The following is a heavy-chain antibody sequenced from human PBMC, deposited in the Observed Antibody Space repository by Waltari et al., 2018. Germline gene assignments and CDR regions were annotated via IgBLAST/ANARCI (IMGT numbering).Heavy chain of an antibody. J-gene: IGHJ4*02. Sequence: QLVQSGAEVKKPGASVKVSCKASGYIFSNYGITWVRKAPGQGLEWMGWIYPYSGNTKYEQSPQGRVTLTTYTSTTTAYMEIRSLGSDDTTIYYCARDDADSSNFGGFWGQGTLVTVSS. CDR1: GYIFSNYG. D-gene: IGHD6-13*01. CDR3: ARDDADSSNFGGF. CDR2: IYPYSGNT. V-gene: IGHV1-18*01.